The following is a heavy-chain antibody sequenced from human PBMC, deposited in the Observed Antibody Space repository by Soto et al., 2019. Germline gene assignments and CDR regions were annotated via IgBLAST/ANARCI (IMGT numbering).Heavy chain of an antibody. Sequence: SETLSLTCSVSGVSMSSYFWSWIRQPPGRGLEWIGYTYHRGSTNYSPSLKSRVAISLDTSENQFSLKVSSVTAADTAVYYCARIGGYHGPLDYWGQGTPVTVS. CDR3: ARIGGYHGPLDY. D-gene: IGHD3-16*02. J-gene: IGHJ4*02. CDR1: GVSMSSYF. V-gene: IGHV4-59*01. CDR2: TYHRGST.